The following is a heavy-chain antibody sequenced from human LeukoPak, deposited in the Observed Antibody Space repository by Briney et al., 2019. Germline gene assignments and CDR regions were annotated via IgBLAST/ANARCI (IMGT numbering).Heavy chain of an antibody. CDR3: ARVVHLAFGYFDY. Sequence: PVGSLRLSCAASGFTVSSNYMGWVRQAPGKGLEWVSVIYSGGSTYYADSVKGRFTISRDNSKNTLYLQMNSLRAEDTAVYYCARVVHLAFGYFDYWGQGTLVTVSS. D-gene: IGHD3-10*01. CDR1: GFTVSSNY. J-gene: IGHJ4*02. V-gene: IGHV3-53*01. CDR2: IYSGGST.